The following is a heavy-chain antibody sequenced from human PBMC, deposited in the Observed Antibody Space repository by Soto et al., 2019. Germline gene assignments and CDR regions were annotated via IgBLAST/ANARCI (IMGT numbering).Heavy chain of an antibody. CDR2: IIPIFGTT. J-gene: IGHJ4*02. CDR3: ARGPPAYYFDY. CDR1: GGTFSSYG. V-gene: IGHV1-69*12. Sequence: QVQLVQSGAEVKEPGSSVKVSCKASGGTFSSYGISWVRQAPGLGLEWMGGIIPIFGTTNYAQKFQGRVTITADDMDLSSMRSEDTAVYYCARGPPAYYFDYWGQGTLVTVSS.